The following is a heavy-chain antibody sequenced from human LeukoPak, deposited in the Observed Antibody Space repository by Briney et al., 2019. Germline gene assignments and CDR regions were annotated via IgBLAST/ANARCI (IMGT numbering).Heavy chain of an antibody. CDR1: GYTFTGYY. J-gene: IGHJ6*03. Sequence: ASVKVSCKASGYTFTGYYMHWVRQAPGQGLEWMGWINPNSGGTNYAQKFQGRVTMTRDTSISTAYMELSRLRSDDTAVYYCARGVGYSSSWQITKTNYYYYYYMDVWGKGTTVTVSS. D-gene: IGHD6-13*01. CDR3: ARGVGYSSSWQITKTNYYYYYYMDV. V-gene: IGHV1-2*02. CDR2: INPNSGGT.